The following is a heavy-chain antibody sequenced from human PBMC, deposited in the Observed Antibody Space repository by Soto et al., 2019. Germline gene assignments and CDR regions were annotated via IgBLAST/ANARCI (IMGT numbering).Heavy chain of an antibody. Sequence: EVQLVESGGGLVQPGGSLRLSCAASGFTFSSYWMHWVRQAPGKGLVWVSRINSDGSSTSYADSVKGRFTISRDNAKNTLYLQTNSLRAEDTAVYYCARGDLQPRGSLHYYYYGMDVWGQGTTVTVYS. CDR1: GFTFSSYW. CDR3: ARGDLQPRGSLHYYYYGMDV. CDR2: INSDGSST. V-gene: IGHV3-74*01. J-gene: IGHJ6*02. D-gene: IGHD3-10*01.